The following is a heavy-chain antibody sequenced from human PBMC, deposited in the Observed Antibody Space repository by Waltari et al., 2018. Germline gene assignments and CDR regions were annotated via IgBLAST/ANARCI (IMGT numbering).Heavy chain of an antibody. D-gene: IGHD1-26*01. J-gene: IGHJ4*02. V-gene: IGHV3-21*01. Sequence: EVQLVESGGGLVKPGGSLRLSCAASGFTFSSYSMNWVRQAPGKGLEWVSSISSSSSYIYYADSVKGRFTISRDNAKNSLYLQINSLRAEDTAVYYCARELLGATAPFDYWGQGTLVTVSS. CDR1: GFTFSSYS. CDR3: ARELLGATAPFDY. CDR2: ISSSSSYI.